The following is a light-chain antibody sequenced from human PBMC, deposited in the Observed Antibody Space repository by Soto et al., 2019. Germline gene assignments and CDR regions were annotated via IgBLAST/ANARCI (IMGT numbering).Light chain of an antibody. J-gene: IGKJ4*01. CDR2: DAS. CDR3: QQRSNWPPALT. V-gene: IGKV3-11*01. Sequence: EIVLTQSPATLSLSPGERATLSCRASQSVSRYLAWYQQKPGQAPRLLIYDASSRATGIPARFSGSGSGTDFTLTICSLEPEDFAVYYCQQRSNWPPALTFGGGTKVEIK. CDR1: QSVSRY.